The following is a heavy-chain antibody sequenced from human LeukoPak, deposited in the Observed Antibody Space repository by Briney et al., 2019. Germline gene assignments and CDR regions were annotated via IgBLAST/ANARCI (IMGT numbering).Heavy chain of an antibody. CDR1: GYTFTSYH. V-gene: IGHV1-46*01. CDR2: INLSGGST. CDR3: ARDYVDDIPMIKDY. D-gene: IGHD2-8*01. J-gene: IGHJ4*02. Sequence: ASVKVSCKASGYTFTSYHMHWVRQAPGQGLEWMGLINLSGGSTTYAQRFRGRVTLTRDTSTSTVYMELSSLRSEDTAVYYCARDYVDDIPMIKDYWGQGTLVTVSS.